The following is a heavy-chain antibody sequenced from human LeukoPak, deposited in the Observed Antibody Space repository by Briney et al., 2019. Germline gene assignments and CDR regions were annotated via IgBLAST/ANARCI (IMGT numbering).Heavy chain of an antibody. CDR1: GGSFSGYC. CDR3: AHRRAYYYDSSGDY. CDR2: INHSGST. D-gene: IGHD3-22*01. V-gene: IGHV4-34*01. J-gene: IGHJ4*02. Sequence: PSETLSLTCAVYGGSFSGYCWSWIRQPPGKGLEWIGEINHSGSTNYNPSLKSRVTISVDTSKNQFSLKLSSVTAADTAVYYCAHRRAYYYDSSGDYWGQGTLVTVSS.